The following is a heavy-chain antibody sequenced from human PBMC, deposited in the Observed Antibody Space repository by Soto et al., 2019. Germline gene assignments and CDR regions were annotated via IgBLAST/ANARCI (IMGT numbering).Heavy chain of an antibody. D-gene: IGHD3-3*01. CDR2: ISYDGSNK. Sequence: PGGSLRLSCAASGFTFSSYAMHWVRQAPGKGLEWVAVISYDGSNKYYADSVKGRFTISRDNSKNTLYLQMNSLRAEDTAVYYCARMFWSGYYTVDYWGQGTLVTVSS. J-gene: IGHJ4*02. CDR1: GFTFSSYA. V-gene: IGHV3-30-3*01. CDR3: ARMFWSGYYTVDY.